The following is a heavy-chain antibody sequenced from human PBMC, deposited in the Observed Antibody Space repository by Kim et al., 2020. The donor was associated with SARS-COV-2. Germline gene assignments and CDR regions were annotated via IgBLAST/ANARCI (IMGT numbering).Heavy chain of an antibody. V-gene: IGHV1-8*01. J-gene: IGHJ6*02. CDR3: ARIARFYCSGGSCYQELYYYYGMDV. CDR1: GYTFTSYD. Sequence: ASVKVSCKASGYTFTSYDINWVRQATGQGLEWMGWMNPNSGNTGYAQKFQGRVTMTRNTSISTAYMELSSLRSEDTAVYYCARIARFYCSGGSCYQELYYYYGMDVWGQGTTVTVSS. CDR2: MNPNSGNT. D-gene: IGHD2-15*01.